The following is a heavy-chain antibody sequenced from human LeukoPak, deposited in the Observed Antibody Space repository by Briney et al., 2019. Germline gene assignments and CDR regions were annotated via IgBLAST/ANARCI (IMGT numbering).Heavy chain of an antibody. V-gene: IGHV3-7*01. CDR1: GFIFSNYW. Sequence: GGSLRLSCEASGFIFSNYWTSWVRQAPGKGLEWVANIRQDGSEKYYVDSVKGRFTISRDNAKNSVYLQMNSLRVEDTAVYYCARDPDYWGQGTLVTVSS. CDR3: ARDPDY. J-gene: IGHJ4*02. CDR2: IRQDGSEK.